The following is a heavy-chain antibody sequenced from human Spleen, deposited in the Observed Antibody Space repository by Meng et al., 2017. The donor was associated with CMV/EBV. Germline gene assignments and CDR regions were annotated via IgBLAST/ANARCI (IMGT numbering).Heavy chain of an antibody. Sequence: GESLKISCAASGFTFSRYWMHWVRQAPGKGLVWVERIKNGWSSTSHADSVKGRVTIYRDNSKNTLYLQMNSVRSEDTAVYDWGKDRVRISGLTERSYGMDVWGQGTTVTVSS. V-gene: IGHV3-74*01. CDR1: GFTFSRYW. D-gene: IGHD1-20*01. CDR3: GKDRVRISGLTERSYGMDV. CDR2: IKNGWSST. J-gene: IGHJ6*02.